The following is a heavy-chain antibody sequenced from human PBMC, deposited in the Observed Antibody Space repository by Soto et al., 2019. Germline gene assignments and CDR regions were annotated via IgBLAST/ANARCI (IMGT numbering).Heavy chain of an antibody. Sequence: QVQLVQSGAEVKKPGSSVKVSCKASGGTFSSYAISWVRQAPGQGLEWMGGIIPIFGTANYAQKFQGRVTITADESTSTDYMELSSLRSVDTAVYYCARVIGGYNPSHDAFDIWGQGTMVTVSS. J-gene: IGHJ3*02. CDR3: ARVIGGYNPSHDAFDI. CDR2: IIPIFGTA. V-gene: IGHV1-69*12. D-gene: IGHD5-12*01. CDR1: GGTFSSYA.